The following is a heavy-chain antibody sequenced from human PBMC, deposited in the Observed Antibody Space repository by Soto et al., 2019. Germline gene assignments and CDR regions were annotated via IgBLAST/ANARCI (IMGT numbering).Heavy chain of an antibody. Sequence: ASVKVFCKASGYTFTSYDINWVRQATGQGLEWMGWMNPNSGNTGYAQKFQGRVTMTRNTSISTAYMELSSLRSEDTAVYYCARSCRGRVWWLRETQTYYFDYWGQGTLVTVSS. CDR3: ARSCRGRVWWLRETQTYYFDY. CDR2: MNPNSGNT. D-gene: IGHD5-12*01. CDR1: GYTFTSYD. J-gene: IGHJ4*02. V-gene: IGHV1-8*01.